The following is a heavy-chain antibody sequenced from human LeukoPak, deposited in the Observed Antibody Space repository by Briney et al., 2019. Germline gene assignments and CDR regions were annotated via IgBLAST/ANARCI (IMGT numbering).Heavy chain of an antibody. CDR2: IIPIFGTA. J-gene: IGHJ4*02. V-gene: IGHV1-69*05. Sequence: SVKVSCKASGGTFSSYAISWVRQAPGQGLEWMGRIIPIFGTANYAQKFQGRVTITTDESTSTAYMELSSLRSEDTAVYYCARPRAEYYYDSSGYFQFDYWGQGTLVTVSS. CDR3: ARPRAEYYYDSSGYFQFDY. CDR1: GGTFSSYA. D-gene: IGHD3-22*01.